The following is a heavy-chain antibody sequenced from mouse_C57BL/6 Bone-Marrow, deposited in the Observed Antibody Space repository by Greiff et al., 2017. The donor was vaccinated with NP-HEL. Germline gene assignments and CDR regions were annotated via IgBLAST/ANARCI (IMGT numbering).Heavy chain of an antibody. D-gene: IGHD2-5*01. CDR3: ARCSNYAWFAY. CDR1: GYTFTDYY. CDR2: INPYNGGT. V-gene: IGHV1-19*01. Sequence: EVQLQQSGPVLVKPGASVKMSCKASGYTFTDYYMNWVKQSPGKSLEWIGVINPYNGGTSYNQKFKGKATLTVDKSSSTAYMELNSLTSEDSAVYYCARCSNYAWFAYWGQGTLVTVSA. J-gene: IGHJ3*01.